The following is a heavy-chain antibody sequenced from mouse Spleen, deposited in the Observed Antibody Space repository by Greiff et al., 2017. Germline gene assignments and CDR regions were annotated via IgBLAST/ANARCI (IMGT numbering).Heavy chain of an antibody. Sequence: EVKLVESGGGLVKLGGSLKLSCAASGFTFSSYYMSWVRQTPEKRLEWVATISSGGGSTYYPDSVKGRFTISRDNAKNTLYLQMSSLNSEDTAVYYCARDRDYDGPFDYWGQGTTLTVSS. D-gene: IGHD2-4*01. CDR1: GFTFSSYY. CDR2: ISSGGGST. J-gene: IGHJ2*01. V-gene: IGHV5-6-4*01. CDR3: ARDRDYDGPFDY.